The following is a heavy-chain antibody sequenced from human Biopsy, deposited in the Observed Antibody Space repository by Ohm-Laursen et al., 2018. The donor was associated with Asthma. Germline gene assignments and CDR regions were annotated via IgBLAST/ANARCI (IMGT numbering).Heavy chain of an antibody. Sequence: SQTLSLTCPVSGGSISSSHFQWGWIRQPPGKGLEWIGNTYYSGTTYYNPSLESRVTVSADTSKNQFSLKLTSVTAADTAVYYCVRGSSSWHHGPFHYYYGLDVWGQGTTATVSS. CDR3: VRGSSSWHHGPFHYYYGLDV. J-gene: IGHJ6*02. CDR2: TYYSGTT. CDR1: GGSISSSHFQ. D-gene: IGHD6-13*01. V-gene: IGHV4-39*01.